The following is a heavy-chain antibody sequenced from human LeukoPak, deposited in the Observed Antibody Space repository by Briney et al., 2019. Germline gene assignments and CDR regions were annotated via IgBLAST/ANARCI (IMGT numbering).Heavy chain of an antibody. V-gene: IGHV3-21*01. CDR1: GFTFSSYS. Sequence: GGSLRLPCAASGFTFSSYSMNWVRQAPGKGLEWVSSISSSSSYIYYADSVKGRFTISRDNAKNSLYLQMNSLRAEDTAVYYCARGVIAADDAFDIWGQGTMVTVSS. J-gene: IGHJ3*02. D-gene: IGHD6-13*01. CDR2: ISSSSSYI. CDR3: ARGVIAADDAFDI.